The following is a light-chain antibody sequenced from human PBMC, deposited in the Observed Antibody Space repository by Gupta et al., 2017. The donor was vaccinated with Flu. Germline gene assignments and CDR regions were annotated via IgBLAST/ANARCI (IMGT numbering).Light chain of an antibody. V-gene: IGLV1-47*01. CDR1: SSNIGKNF. CDR2: RTD. J-gene: IGLJ3*02. Sequence: SSSNIGKNFVYWYRQLPGAAPKLLIYRTDERPSGVPDRFSGSKSGTSASLAISGLRSEDEADYYCATWDGSLGGRVFGGGTKLTVL. CDR3: ATWDGSLGGRV.